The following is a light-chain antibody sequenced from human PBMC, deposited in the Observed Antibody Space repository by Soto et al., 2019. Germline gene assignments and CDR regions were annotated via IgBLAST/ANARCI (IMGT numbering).Light chain of an antibody. CDR1: QTISSW. CDR3: QQYNTYSPT. CDR2: KAS. V-gene: IGKV1-5*03. J-gene: IGKJ1*01. Sequence: DIQMTQSPSTLSAFVGDRVTITCRASQTISSWLAWYQHKPGKAPNLLIYKASSLESGVPSRFSGSGSGTEFTLTISSLQPDDFATYYCQQYNTYSPTFGQRTNVEIK.